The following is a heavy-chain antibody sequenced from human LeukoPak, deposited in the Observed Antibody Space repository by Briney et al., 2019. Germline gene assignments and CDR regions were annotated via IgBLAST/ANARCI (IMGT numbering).Heavy chain of an antibody. CDR2: INPNSGGT. CDR3: ARARLSPSRWEQWLVRKGPYYCYYMDV. CDR1: GYTFTGYY. D-gene: IGHD6-19*01. V-gene: IGHV1-2*02. Sequence: ASVKVSCKASGYTFTGYYIHWVRQAPGQGLEWMGWINPNSGGTNYAQKFQGRVTMTRDTSISTAYMELSRLRSDDTAVYYCARARLSPSRWEQWLVRKGPYYCYYMDVWGKGTTVTVSS. J-gene: IGHJ6*03.